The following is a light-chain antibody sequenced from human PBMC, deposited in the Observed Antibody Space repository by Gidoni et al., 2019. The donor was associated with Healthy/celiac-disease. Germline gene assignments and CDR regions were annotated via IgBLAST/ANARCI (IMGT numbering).Light chain of an antibody. CDR1: QSISSY. Sequence: DIQMTQSPSSLSASVGDRVTITCRASQSISSYLNWSQQKPGKAPKPLIYAASSLQSGVPSRFSGSGSGTDFTLTISSLQPEDFATYYCQQSYSTPRTFGHGTKVEIK. CDR3: QQSYSTPRT. V-gene: IGKV1-39*01. J-gene: IGKJ1*01. CDR2: AAS.